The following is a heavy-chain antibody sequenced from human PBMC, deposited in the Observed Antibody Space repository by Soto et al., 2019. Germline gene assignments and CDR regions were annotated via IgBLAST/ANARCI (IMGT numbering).Heavy chain of an antibody. CDR1: GYTFTSYY. V-gene: IGHV1-46*01. CDR3: ARDGIHSSSGRGNWFDP. J-gene: IGHJ5*02. Sequence: QVQLVQSGAEVKKPGTSVKVSCKASGYTFTSYYVHWVRQAPGQGLEWMGIINPSGGSTIYAQKFQARVTMTRDTSTSTVYMELSSLRSEVTAMYYCARDGIHSSSGRGNWFDPWGQGTLVTVSS. D-gene: IGHD6-13*01. CDR2: INPSGGST.